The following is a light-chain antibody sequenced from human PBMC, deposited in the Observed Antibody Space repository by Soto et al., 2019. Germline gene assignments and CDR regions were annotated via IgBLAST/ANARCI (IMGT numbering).Light chain of an antibody. CDR2: EVS. Sequence: QSALTQPPSVSGSPGQSVTISCTGTSTDFVSYNRVSWYQQPPGTAPKLMIYEVSKRPSGVPDRFSGSKSGNTASLTISGLQAADEADYYCSLYTSSSTRVFGTGTKLTVL. CDR1: STDFVSYNR. J-gene: IGLJ1*01. CDR3: SLYTSSSTRV. V-gene: IGLV2-18*01.